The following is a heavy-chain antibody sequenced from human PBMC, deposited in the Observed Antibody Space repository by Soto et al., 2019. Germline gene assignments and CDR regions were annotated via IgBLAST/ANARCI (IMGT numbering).Heavy chain of an antibody. Sequence: EVQLVESGGGLVQPGGSLRLSCAASGFTVSNNYMSWVRQAPGKGLEWVSVIYSGGSTYYADSVKGRFTMSRDNSKNTRYLQMNSLRAEDTAVYYCARDLYSSGWLTGFDPWGQGTLVTVSS. V-gene: IGHV3-66*01. CDR3: ARDLYSSGWLTGFDP. J-gene: IGHJ5*02. CDR2: IYSGGST. CDR1: GFTVSNNY. D-gene: IGHD6-19*01.